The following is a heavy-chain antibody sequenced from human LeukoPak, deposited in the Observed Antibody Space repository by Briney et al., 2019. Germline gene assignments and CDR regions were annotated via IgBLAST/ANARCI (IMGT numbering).Heavy chain of an antibody. CDR2: IYSGGST. Sequence: GGSLRLSCAASGFTVSSNYMSWVRQAPGKGLEWVSVIYSGGSTYYADSVKGRFTISRDNSKNTLYLQMNSLRAEDTAVHYCARDHTYCSGGSCSYYFDYWGQGTLVTVSS. D-gene: IGHD2-15*01. V-gene: IGHV3-66*01. CDR1: GFTVSSNY. CDR3: ARDHTYCSGGSCSYYFDY. J-gene: IGHJ4*02.